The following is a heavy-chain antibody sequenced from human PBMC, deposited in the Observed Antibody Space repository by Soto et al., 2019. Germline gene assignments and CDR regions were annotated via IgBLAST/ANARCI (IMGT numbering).Heavy chain of an antibody. CDR1: GGTFSNYV. Sequence: QVQLVQSGGEVKKPGSSVKVSCKASGGTFSNYVVNWVRQAPGQGLEWMGGILPIFATANYAQKFQGRVTITADKSTSTAYMELTSLRSEDTAVYYCAGRCDSTTCLGHFDYWGQGTLVTVAS. D-gene: IGHD2-2*01. V-gene: IGHV1-69*06. CDR2: ILPIFATA. CDR3: AGRCDSTTCLGHFDY. J-gene: IGHJ4*02.